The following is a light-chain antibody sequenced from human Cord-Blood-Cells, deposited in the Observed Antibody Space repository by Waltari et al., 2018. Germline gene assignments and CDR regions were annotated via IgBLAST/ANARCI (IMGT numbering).Light chain of an antibody. J-gene: IGKJ3*01. CDR1: QSLVHSDGNTY. Sequence: DVVMTQSPLSLPVTLGQPASISCRSSQSLVHSDGNTYLNWFQQRPGQSTRRLIYKVSNRDSGVPDRFSGSGSGTDFTLKISRVEAEDVGVYYCMQGTHQFTFGPGTKVDIK. CDR2: KVS. V-gene: IGKV2-30*02. CDR3: MQGTHQFT.